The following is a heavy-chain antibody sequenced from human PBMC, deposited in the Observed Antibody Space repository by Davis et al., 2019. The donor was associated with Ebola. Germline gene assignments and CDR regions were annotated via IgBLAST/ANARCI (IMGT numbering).Heavy chain of an antibody. V-gene: IGHV4-34*01. CDR3: ARGGVAARRDYYYNSGMDV. Sequence: SETLSLTCAVYGGSFSGYYWSWIRQPPGKGLEWIGEINHSGSTNYNPSLKSRVTISVDTSKNQFSLKLSSVTAADTAVYYCARGGVAARRDYYYNSGMDVWGQGTTVTVSS. CDR2: INHSGST. J-gene: IGHJ6*02. CDR1: GGSFSGYY. D-gene: IGHD6-6*01.